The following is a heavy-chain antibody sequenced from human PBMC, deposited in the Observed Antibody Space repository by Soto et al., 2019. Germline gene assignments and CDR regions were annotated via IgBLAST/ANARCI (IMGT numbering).Heavy chain of an antibody. J-gene: IGHJ3*01. CDR1: GYSFSNYW. D-gene: IGHD2-15*01. CDR2: IYPGDSET. V-gene: IGHV5-51*01. CDR3: ARGGAFDV. Sequence: GESLKISCEASGYSFSNYWIGWVRQMPGKGLEWVGIIYPGDSETRYSPSFQGQVTISADKSISTAYLQWSSLKASHTAMYYCARGGAFDVWGQGTMVTVSS.